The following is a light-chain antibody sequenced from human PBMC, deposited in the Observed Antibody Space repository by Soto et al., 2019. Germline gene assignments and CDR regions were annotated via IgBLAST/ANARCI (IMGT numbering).Light chain of an antibody. Sequence: ETGMTQPPATLSVSQGEGAPVSCRASESVRTSLAWYQQKSGQAASLRIYGASKGATGIPARFSGRGSGTDFSLTICCLDPEVFAVYFCQQHNNWPTSGQGTRLEIK. CDR3: QQHNNWPT. V-gene: IGKV3-11*01. CDR1: ESVRTS. CDR2: GAS. J-gene: IGKJ5*01.